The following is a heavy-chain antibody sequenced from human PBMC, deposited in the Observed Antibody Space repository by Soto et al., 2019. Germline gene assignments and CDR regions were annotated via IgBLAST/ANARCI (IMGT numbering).Heavy chain of an antibody. CDR3: ARKVLGSTSRPDWWYFDL. D-gene: IGHD2-2*01. CDR2: ISGGGDRT. CDR1: GFTFINYA. Sequence: EVQLLESGGGLVQPGGSLRLSCVGSGFTFINYAMNWVRQTSGKGLEWVSGISGGGDRTFDADSVKGRLTISRDNSKNTVNLQMNSLRADDTAVYYCARKVLGSTSRPDWWYFDLWCRGTLVTVSS. V-gene: IGHV3-23*01. J-gene: IGHJ2*01.